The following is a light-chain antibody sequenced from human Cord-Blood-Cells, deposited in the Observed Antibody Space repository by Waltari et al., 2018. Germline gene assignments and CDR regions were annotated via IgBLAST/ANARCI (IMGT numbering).Light chain of an antibody. CDR1: QSVSSSY. V-gene: IGKV3-20*01. CDR2: GTS. Sequence: EIVFTQSPGTLSLSPGERATLSCRASQSVSSSYLAWYQQKPGQAPRLLIYGTSSRATGIPDRFSGSGSGTDFTLTISRLEPEDFAVYYCQQYGSSPVSFGQGTKLEIK. J-gene: IGKJ2*03. CDR3: QQYGSSPVS.